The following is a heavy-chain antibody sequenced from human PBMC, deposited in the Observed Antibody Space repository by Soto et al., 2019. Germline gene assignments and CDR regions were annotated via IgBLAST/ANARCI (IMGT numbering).Heavy chain of an antibody. J-gene: IGHJ6*02. V-gene: IGHV4-61*01. CDR2: IHYSGST. CDR3: ARDLWGYCGTDCYPLDV. D-gene: IGHD2-21*02. CDR1: GGSVNIGTYY. Sequence: TLSLTCTVPGGSVNIGTYYWSWIRQPPGKGLEWIGFIHYSGSTNYNPSLKSRVTISVDTSKNQFSLKLNSVTAADTAVYYCARDLWGYCGTDCYPLDVWGQGTTVTVSS.